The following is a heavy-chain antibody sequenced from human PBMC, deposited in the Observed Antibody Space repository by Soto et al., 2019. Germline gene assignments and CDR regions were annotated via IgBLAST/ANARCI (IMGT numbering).Heavy chain of an antibody. CDR2: IYWDDDK. V-gene: IGHV2-5*02. Sequence: QITLKESGPTLVKPTQTLTLTCTFSGFSLTTSGVGVGWIRQPPGKALEWLALIYWDDDKSYSPSLKSRLTSNKQTATNQVVLTMTNMEPADTATYFCAHRTTAVTWWFDPWGQGTLVTVSS. CDR1: GFSLTTSGVG. CDR3: AHRTTAVTWWFDP. J-gene: IGHJ5*02. D-gene: IGHD4-17*01.